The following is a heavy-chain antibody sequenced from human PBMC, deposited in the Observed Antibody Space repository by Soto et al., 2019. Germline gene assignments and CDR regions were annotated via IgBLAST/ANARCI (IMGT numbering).Heavy chain of an antibody. Sequence: ASVKVSCKASGYPFTDYYIHWVRQAPGQGLEWMGWINPNSGGTNYTQKLQGWVTMTRDTSISTVYMELSRLRSDDTAVYYCRRGGVYGSSWNNGHWGQGTQVTVSS. CDR2: INPNSGGT. J-gene: IGHJ4*02. D-gene: IGHD3-22*01. CDR3: RRGGVYGSSWNNGH. CDR1: GYPFTDYY. V-gene: IGHV1-2*04.